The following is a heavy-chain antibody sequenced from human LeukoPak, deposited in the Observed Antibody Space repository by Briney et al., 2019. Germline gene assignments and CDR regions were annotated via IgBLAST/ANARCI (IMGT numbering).Heavy chain of an antibody. J-gene: IGHJ6*02. CDR3: ARGRGSHYYDSSGYYSRMDV. D-gene: IGHD3-22*01. CDR1: GGTFSSYA. Sequence: ASVKVSCKASGGTFSSYAISWVRQAPGLGLEWMGGIIPIFGTANYAQKFQGRVTITADESTSTAYMELSSLRSEDTAVYYCARGRGSHYYDSSGYYSRMDVWGQGTTVTVSS. V-gene: IGHV1-69*13. CDR2: IIPIFGTA.